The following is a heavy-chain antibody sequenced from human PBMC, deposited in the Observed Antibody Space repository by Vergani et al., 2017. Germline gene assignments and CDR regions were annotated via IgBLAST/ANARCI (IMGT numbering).Heavy chain of an antibody. V-gene: IGHV3-30*01. CDR2: ISYDVSNK. CDR1: GFTFSSYA. J-gene: IGHJ4*02. CDR3: ARDQHIVATIADY. Sequence: QVQLVESGGGVVQPGRSLRLSCAASGFTFSSYAMHWVRQAPGKGLEWGAVISYDVSNKYYADSVKGRFTISRDNSKNTLYLQMDSLRAEDTAVYYCARDQHIVATIADYWGQGTLVTVSS. D-gene: IGHD5-12*01.